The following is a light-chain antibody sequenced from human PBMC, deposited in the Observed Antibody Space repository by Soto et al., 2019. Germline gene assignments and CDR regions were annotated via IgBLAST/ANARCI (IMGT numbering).Light chain of an antibody. J-gene: IGLJ3*02. CDR1: SIDVGYYDN. Sequence: QSALTQPASVSGSPGPSISISCTGTSIDVGYYDNVSWYQHHPGKDPKFLIYDVSNRPSGVSHRFSGSKSGNTASLTISGRQAADEAAYYCASYTSCSTWVFGGVTKLTVL. CDR3: ASYTSCSTWV. CDR2: DVS. V-gene: IGLV2-14*03.